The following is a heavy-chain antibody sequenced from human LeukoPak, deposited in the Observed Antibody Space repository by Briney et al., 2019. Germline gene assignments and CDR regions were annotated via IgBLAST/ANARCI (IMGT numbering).Heavy chain of an antibody. J-gene: IGHJ4*02. Sequence: GGSLRLSCAASGFTFDDYAMHWVRQVPGKGLEWVPSISWNSNNIAYGDSVKGRFTISRDDAKNSLYLQMNSLRAEDTALYYCAKDLDTAMIALFDSWGQGTLVTVSS. CDR3: AKDLDTAMIALFDS. CDR2: ISWNSNNI. CDR1: GFTFDDYA. D-gene: IGHD5-18*01. V-gene: IGHV3-9*01.